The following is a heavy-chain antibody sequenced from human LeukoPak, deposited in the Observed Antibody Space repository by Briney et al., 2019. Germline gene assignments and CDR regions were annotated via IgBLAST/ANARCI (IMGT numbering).Heavy chain of an antibody. D-gene: IGHD3-9*01. CDR2: FDPEDGET. CDR1: GYTLTELS. CDR3: ATWVYYDILTGYYIHPGPSSHWFDP. Sequence: ASVKVSCKVSGYTLTELSMHWVRQAPGKGLEWMGGFDPEDGETTYAQKFQGRVTMTEDTSTDTAYMELSSLRSEDTAVYYCATWVYYDILTGYYIHPGPSSHWFDPWGQGTLVTGSS. J-gene: IGHJ5*02. V-gene: IGHV1-24*01.